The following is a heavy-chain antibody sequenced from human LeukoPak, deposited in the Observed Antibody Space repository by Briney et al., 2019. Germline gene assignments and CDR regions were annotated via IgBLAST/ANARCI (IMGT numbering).Heavy chain of an antibody. V-gene: IGHV3-64*01. D-gene: IGHD6-13*01. CDR3: AKGYSSSWYWYFDL. Sequence: GGSLRLSCAASGFTFSSYAMHWVRQAPGKGLEYVSAISINGGTTYYANSVKGRFTISRDDSKNTLYLQMGSLRAEDMAVYYCAKGYSSSWYWYFDLWGRGTLVTVSS. CDR2: ISINGGTT. CDR1: GFTFSSYA. J-gene: IGHJ2*01.